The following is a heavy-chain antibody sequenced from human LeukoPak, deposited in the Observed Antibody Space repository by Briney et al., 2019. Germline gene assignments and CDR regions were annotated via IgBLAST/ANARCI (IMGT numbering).Heavy chain of an antibody. CDR3: ARYPPVITRPYFDY. CDR1: GFTFSSYR. CDR2: IKQDGSEK. D-gene: IGHD3-22*01. J-gene: IGHJ4*02. Sequence: GGSLRLSCAASGFTFSSYRVSWVRQAPGKGLEWVANIKQDGSEKYYVDSVKGRFTISRDNAKNSLYLQMNSLRAEDTAVYYCARYPPVITRPYFDYWGQGTLVTVSS. V-gene: IGHV3-7*01.